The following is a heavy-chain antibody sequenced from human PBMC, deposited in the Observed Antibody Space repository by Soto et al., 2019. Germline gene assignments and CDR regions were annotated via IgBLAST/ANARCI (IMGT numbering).Heavy chain of an antibody. CDR3: ARDSTVTTYYYYYYMDV. Sequence: GGSLRLSCAASGFTFSSYSMNWVRQAPGKGLEWVSSISSSSSYIYYADSVKGRFTISRDNAKNSLYLQMNSLRAEDTAVYYCARDSTVTTYYYYYYMDVWGKGTTVTVSS. V-gene: IGHV3-21*01. D-gene: IGHD4-4*01. J-gene: IGHJ6*03. CDR1: GFTFSSYS. CDR2: ISSSSSYI.